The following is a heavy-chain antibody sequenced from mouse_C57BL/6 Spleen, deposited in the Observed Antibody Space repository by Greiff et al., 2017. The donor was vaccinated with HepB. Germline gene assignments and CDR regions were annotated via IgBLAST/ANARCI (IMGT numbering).Heavy chain of an antibody. D-gene: IGHD2-2*01. V-gene: IGHV1-53*01. CDR2: INPSNGGT. Sequence: QVQLKQPGTELVKPGASVKLSCKASGYTFTSYWMHWVKQRPGQGLEWIGNINPSNGGTNYNEKFKSKATLTVDKSSSTAYMQLSSLTSEDSAVYYCAREDYGFPYYFDYWGQGTTLTVSS. CDR3: AREDYGFPYYFDY. J-gene: IGHJ2*01. CDR1: GYTFTSYW.